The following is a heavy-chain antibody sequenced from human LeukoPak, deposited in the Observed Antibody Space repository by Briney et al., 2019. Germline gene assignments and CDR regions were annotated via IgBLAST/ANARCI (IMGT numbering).Heavy chain of an antibody. Sequence: SETLSLTCTVSGGSISSTSHYWGWVRQPPGKRLEWIGSIYFRGSTYKNPSLKSRVTISGDTSKNQFSLKLRSVTAADTAVYYCARDQRGSYNYWGQGTLVTVSS. D-gene: IGHD1-26*01. V-gene: IGHV4-39*07. CDR2: IYFRGST. CDR3: ARDQRGSYNY. J-gene: IGHJ4*02. CDR1: GGSISSTSHY.